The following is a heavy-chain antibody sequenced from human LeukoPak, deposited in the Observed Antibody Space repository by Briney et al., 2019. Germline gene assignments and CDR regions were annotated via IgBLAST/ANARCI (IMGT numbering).Heavy chain of an antibody. J-gene: IGHJ4*02. CDR3: AAVQVGANYYFDY. CDR1: GFTXTSSA. CDR2: IVVGSGNT. Sequence: ASVKVSCKASGFTXTSSAMQGVRQARGQRLEWIGWIVVGSGNTNYAQKFQERVTITRDMSTSRAYMELSSLRSEDTAVYYCAAVQVGANYYFDYWGQGTLVTVSS. V-gene: IGHV1-58*02. D-gene: IGHD1-26*01.